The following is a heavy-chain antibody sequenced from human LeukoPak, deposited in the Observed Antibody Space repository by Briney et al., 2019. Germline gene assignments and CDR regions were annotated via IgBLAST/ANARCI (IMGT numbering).Heavy chain of an antibody. CDR1: GYTFTGYF. J-gene: IGHJ5*02. CDR2: INPNSGGA. Sequence: ASVKVSCKASGYTFTGYFTNWVRQAPGQGLEWMGWINPNSGGANYAQKFQGRVTMTRDTSISTAYMELSSLTSDDTAVYYCARGSSERDWFDLWGQGTLVTVSS. D-gene: IGHD1-1*01. CDR3: ARGSSERDWFDL. V-gene: IGHV1-2*02.